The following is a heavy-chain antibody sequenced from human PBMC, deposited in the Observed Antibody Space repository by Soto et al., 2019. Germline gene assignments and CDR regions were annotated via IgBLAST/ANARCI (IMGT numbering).Heavy chain of an antibody. CDR3: AKDRTSYGYNSNGMDV. D-gene: IGHD5-12*01. V-gene: IGHV3-23*01. CDR2: ISGSGGST. CDR1: GFTFSSYA. Sequence: SGGSLRLSCAASGFTFSSYAMSWVRQAPWKGLEWVSAISGSGGSTYYADSVKGRFTISRDNSKNTLYLQMNSLRAEDTAVYYCAKDRTSYGYNSNGMDVWGQGTTVTVSS. J-gene: IGHJ6*02.